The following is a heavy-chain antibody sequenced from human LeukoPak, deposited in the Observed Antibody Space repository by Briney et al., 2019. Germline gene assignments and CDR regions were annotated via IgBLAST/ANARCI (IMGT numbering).Heavy chain of an antibody. Sequence: ASETLSLTCTVSGGSISSSSYYWSWIRQPPGKGLEWIGYIYYSGSTNYNPSLKSRVTISVDTSKNQFSLKLSSVTAADTAVYYCAKVLDGTGYWNYYFDSWGQGTLVTVSS. CDR1: GGSISSSSYY. D-gene: IGHD3-22*01. CDR3: AKVLDGTGYWNYYFDS. J-gene: IGHJ4*02. V-gene: IGHV4-61*01. CDR2: IYYSGST.